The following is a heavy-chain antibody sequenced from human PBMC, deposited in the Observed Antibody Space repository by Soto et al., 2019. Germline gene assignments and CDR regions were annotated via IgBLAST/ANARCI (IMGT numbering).Heavy chain of an antibody. CDR1: GYTFTGYY. V-gene: IGHV1-2*04. Sequence: VASVKVSCKASGYTFTGYYMHWVRQAPGQGLEWMGWINPNSGGTNYAQKFQGWVTMTRDTSISTAYMELSRPRSDDTAVYYCARVKEALSDAFDIWGQGTMVTVSS. CDR3: ARVKEALSDAFDI. CDR2: INPNSGGT. J-gene: IGHJ3*02.